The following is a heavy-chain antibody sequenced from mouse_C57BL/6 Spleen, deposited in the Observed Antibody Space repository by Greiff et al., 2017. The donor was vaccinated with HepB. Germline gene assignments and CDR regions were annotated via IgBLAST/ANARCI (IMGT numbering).Heavy chain of an antibody. CDR1: GYTFTSYW. CDR3: ASCGNYAMDY. V-gene: IGHV1-52*01. J-gene: IGHJ4*01. CDR2: IDPSDSET. Sequence: QVHVQQPGAELVRPGSSVKMSCKTSGYTFTSYWMHWVKQRPRQGLEWIGNIDPSDSETHYNQKFKDKATLTAVKSSGTAYMQLSSLTSEDASVYYCASCGNYAMDYWGQGTSVTVSS. D-gene: IGHD1-1*02.